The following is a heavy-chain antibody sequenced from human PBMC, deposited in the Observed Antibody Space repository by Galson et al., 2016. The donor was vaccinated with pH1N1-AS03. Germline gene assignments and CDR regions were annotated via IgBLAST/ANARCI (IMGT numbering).Heavy chain of an antibody. J-gene: IGHJ4*02. D-gene: IGHD6-13*01. Sequence: SLRLSCAASGVIFSSYAMDWVRQAPRKGLEWVAVISSDGNKKYYADSVKGRFTTSRENSKNTLNLQLTNLRSEDTAVYYCARMAAAGDLGQGTLVTVSS. CDR3: ARMAAAGD. V-gene: IGHV3-30-3*01. CDR1: GVIFSSYA. CDR2: ISSDGNKK.